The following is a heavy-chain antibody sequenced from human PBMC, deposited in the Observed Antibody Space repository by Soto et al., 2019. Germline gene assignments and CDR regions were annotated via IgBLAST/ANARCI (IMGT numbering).Heavy chain of an antibody. J-gene: IGHJ6*02. V-gene: IGHV3-53*01. CDR2: IYSGGST. D-gene: IGHD3-22*01. Sequence: PGGSLRLSCAASGFTVSSNYMSWVRQAPGKGLEWVSVIYSGGSTYYADSVKGRFTISRDNSKDTLYLQMNSLRAEDTAVYYCARLVVEPTYYYYYGMDVWGQGTTVTVSS. CDR3: ARLVVEPTYYYYYGMDV. CDR1: GFTVSSNY.